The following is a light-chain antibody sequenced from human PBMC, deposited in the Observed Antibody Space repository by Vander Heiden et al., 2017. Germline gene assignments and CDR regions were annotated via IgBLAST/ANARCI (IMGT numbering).Light chain of an antibody. CDR1: QSVSSSY. V-gene: IGKV3-20*01. CDR3: QQYGSSPYT. CDR2: GVS. Sequence: ETVLTHSPAPLSLSPGERATLSCRASQSVSSSYLAWYQKKPGQAPRLLIYGVSSRATGIPDRCSGSGSGTDFTLTINRLEPEDSAVYYCQQYGSSPYTFGQGTKLEIK. J-gene: IGKJ2*01.